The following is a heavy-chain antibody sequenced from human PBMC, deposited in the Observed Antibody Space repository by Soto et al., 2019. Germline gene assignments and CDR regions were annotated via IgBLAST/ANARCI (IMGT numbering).Heavy chain of an antibody. J-gene: IGHJ3*02. Sequence: SETLSLTCTVSGGSISSYYWSWIRQPPGKGLEWIGYIYYSGSTNYNPSLKSRVTISVDTSKNQFSLKLSSVTAADTAVYYCARVVLECSGGSCQDDAFDIWGQGTMVTVSS. CDR3: ARVVLECSGGSCQDDAFDI. D-gene: IGHD2-15*01. V-gene: IGHV4-59*01. CDR2: IYYSGST. CDR1: GGSISSYY.